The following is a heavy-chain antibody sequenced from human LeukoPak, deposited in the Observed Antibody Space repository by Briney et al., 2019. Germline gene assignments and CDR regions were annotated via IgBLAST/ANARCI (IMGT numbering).Heavy chain of an antibody. V-gene: IGHV1-18*01. CDR1: GYTFTNYG. CDR3: ARRSGDV. J-gene: IGHJ6*04. Sequence: ASVKVSCKASGYTFTNYGISWVRQAPGQGLEWMGWISTNSDIRTYAQTLQGRFTMTTDTATTTAYMELNNLTFDDTAVYYCARRSGDVWGKGTTVTVSS. D-gene: IGHD3-3*01. CDR2: ISTNSDIR.